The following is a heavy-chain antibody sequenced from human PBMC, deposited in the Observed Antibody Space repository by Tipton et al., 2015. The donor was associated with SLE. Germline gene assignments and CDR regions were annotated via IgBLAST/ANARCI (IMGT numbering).Heavy chain of an antibody. CDR3: AKGDYGDYLHYFEY. V-gene: IGHV3-23*01. CDR2: ISGSGYRT. CDR1: GITVGTNY. J-gene: IGHJ4*02. D-gene: IGHD4-17*01. Sequence: SLRLSCAVSGITVGTNYMSWVRQAPGKGLEWVSAISGSGYRTYYADSVKGRFTISRDSSKNTLYLQMNSLRAEDTAVYYCAKGDYGDYLHYFEYWGQGTLVTVSS.